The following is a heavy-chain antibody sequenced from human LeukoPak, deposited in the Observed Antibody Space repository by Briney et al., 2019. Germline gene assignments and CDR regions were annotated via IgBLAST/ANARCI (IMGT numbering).Heavy chain of an antibody. Sequence: SQTLSLTCAISGDSVSSNSAAWNWIRQSPSRGLEWLGRTYYRSKWYNDYAVSVKSRITINPDTSKNQFSLQLNSVTPEDTAVYYCARDSVESGWSDYYYYYYMDVWGKGTTVTVYS. J-gene: IGHJ6*03. CDR3: ARDSVESGWSDYYYYYYMDV. CDR2: TYYRSKWYN. V-gene: IGHV6-1*01. D-gene: IGHD6-19*01. CDR1: GDSVSSNSAA.